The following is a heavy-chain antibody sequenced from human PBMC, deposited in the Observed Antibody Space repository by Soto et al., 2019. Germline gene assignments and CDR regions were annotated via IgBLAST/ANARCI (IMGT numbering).Heavy chain of an antibody. J-gene: IGHJ5*02. V-gene: IGHV3-7*01. Sequence: GGSLRLSCVASGFTFSSYWMSWVRQAPGGGLEWVANIKQDGTEIHYVESVKGRFTIFRDNAKKSLYLQMNSLRAEDTAVYFCASYSGSYFPVGHDRWGQGTMVTVSS. D-gene: IGHD1-26*01. CDR1: GFTFSSYW. CDR2: IKQDGTEI. CDR3: ASYSGSYFPVGHDR.